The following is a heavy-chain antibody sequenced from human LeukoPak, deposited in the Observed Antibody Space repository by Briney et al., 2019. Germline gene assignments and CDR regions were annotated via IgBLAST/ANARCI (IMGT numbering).Heavy chain of an antibody. CDR3: ARDRELSYGDTLGWAFDI. CDR1: GYTFTSYG. V-gene: IGHV1-18*01. Sequence: ASVKVSCKASGYTFTSYGISWVRQAPGQGLEWMGWISAYNGNTNYAQKLQGRVTMTTDTSTSTAYMELRSLRSDDTAVYYCARDRELSYGDTLGWAFDIWGQGTMVTVSS. J-gene: IGHJ3*02. D-gene: IGHD4-17*01. CDR2: ISAYNGNT.